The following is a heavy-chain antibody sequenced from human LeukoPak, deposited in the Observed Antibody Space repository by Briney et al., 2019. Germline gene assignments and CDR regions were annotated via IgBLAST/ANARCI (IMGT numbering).Heavy chain of an antibody. V-gene: IGHV4-34*01. D-gene: IGHD3-22*01. CDR1: GGSFSDFY. CDR3: ARGSYYYDSSGEGSPIDY. J-gene: IGHJ4*02. CDR2: INHSGST. Sequence: SETLSLTCAVYGGSFSDFYWNWIRQPPGKGLEWIGEINHSGSTNYNPSLKSRVTISVDTSKNQFSLKLSSVTAADTAVYYCARGSYYYDSSGEGSPIDYWGQGTLVTVSS.